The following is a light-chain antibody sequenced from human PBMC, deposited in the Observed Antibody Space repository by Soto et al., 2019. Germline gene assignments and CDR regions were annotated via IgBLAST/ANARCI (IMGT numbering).Light chain of an antibody. CDR2: AAS. V-gene: IGKV1-16*02. CDR3: QQYTRYPQT. J-gene: IGKJ1*01. Sequence: DIQMTQSPSSLSASVGDRVTITCRASQGIKNKLAWFQQKPGKVPKPLIYAASKLQSGVPSQFSGSGSGTDFTLTISSLQPEDSATYYCQQYTRYPQTFGQGTKVDIK. CDR1: QGIKNK.